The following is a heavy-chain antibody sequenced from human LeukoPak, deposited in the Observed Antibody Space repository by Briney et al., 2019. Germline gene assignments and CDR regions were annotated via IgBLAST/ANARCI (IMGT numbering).Heavy chain of an antibody. D-gene: IGHD5-12*01. V-gene: IGHV4-39*01. CDR3: ARQLGYSGYDFDY. Sequence: PSETLSLTCTVSGGSISSSSYYWGWIRQPPGKGLEWIGSIYYSGSTYYNPSLKSRVTISVDTSKNQFSLKLSSVTAADTAVYYCARQLGYSGYDFDYGGQGTLVTVSS. CDR1: GGSISSSSYY. CDR2: IYYSGST. J-gene: IGHJ4*02.